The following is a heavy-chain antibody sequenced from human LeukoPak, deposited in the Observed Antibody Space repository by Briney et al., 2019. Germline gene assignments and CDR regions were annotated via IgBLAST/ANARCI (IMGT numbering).Heavy chain of an antibody. Sequence: PGGSLRLSCAVSGFTFSTYNMNWVRQAPGKGLEWVSYISSSSTIIYYADSVKGRFTISRDNAKNSLYLQMNSLRAEDTAVYYCARGPARPAPLYYYYMDVWGKGTTVTVSS. D-gene: IGHD6-6*01. CDR1: GFTFSTYN. J-gene: IGHJ6*03. CDR3: ARGPARPAPLYYYYMDV. V-gene: IGHV3-48*04. CDR2: ISSSSTII.